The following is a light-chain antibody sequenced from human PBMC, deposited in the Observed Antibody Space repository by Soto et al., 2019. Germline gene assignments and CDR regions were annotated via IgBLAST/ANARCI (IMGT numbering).Light chain of an antibody. Sequence: DIQMTQSPSSLSASIGDRVTITCRASQSVSFWLGWYQQKPGKAPKLLIYKASTLESGVPSRFSGGGFGTEFTLTISSLQPDDYATYYCQQYQTFWTFGQGTKVDIK. CDR2: KAS. CDR1: QSVSFW. CDR3: QQYQTFWT. V-gene: IGKV1-5*03. J-gene: IGKJ1*01.